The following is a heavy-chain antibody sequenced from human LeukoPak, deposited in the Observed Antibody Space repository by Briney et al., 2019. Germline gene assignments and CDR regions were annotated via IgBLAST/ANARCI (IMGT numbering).Heavy chain of an antibody. D-gene: IGHD3-10*02. J-gene: IGHJ3*02. CDR1: GFTFSTYA. CDR2: ISDRGGGT. V-gene: IGHV3-23*01. Sequence: GGSLRLSCAASGFTFSTYAMTWIRQAPGKGLEWVSSISGKGLEWVSTISDRGGGTYYADSVKGRFTISRDTSKNTLYLQMNSLRAEDTAVYYCAKGASTSMFDGSDIWGQGTMATVSS. CDR3: AKGASTSMFDGSDI.